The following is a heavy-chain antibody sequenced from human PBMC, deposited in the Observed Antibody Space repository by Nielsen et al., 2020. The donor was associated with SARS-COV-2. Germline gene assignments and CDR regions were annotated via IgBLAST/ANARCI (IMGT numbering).Heavy chain of an antibody. V-gene: IGHV4-39*07. CDR2: IYSSGRT. Sequence: SETLSLTCSVSGGSISSSLYYWGWVRQPPGKGLEWIGTIYSSGRTFYNPSLKSRVSMSRDTSKNQLSLNLNSVTAADTALYYCARVADQRYCSDGVCYTDAYDMWGQGTMVTVSS. CDR3: ARVADQRYCSDGVCYTDAYDM. D-gene: IGHD2-8*01. CDR1: GGSISSSLYY. J-gene: IGHJ3*02.